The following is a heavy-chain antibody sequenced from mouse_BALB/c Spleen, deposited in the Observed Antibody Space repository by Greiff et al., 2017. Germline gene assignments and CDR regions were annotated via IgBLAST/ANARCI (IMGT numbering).Heavy chain of an antibody. Sequence: EVKLMESGAELVKPGASVKLSCTASGFNIKDTYMHWVKQRPEQGLEWIGRIDPANGNTKYDPKFQGKATITADTSSNTAYLQLSSLTSEDTAVYYCARRDAYAMDYWGQGTSVTVSS. CDR2: IDPANGNT. CDR3: ARRDAYAMDY. D-gene: IGHD3-3*01. J-gene: IGHJ4*01. CDR1: GFNIKDTY. V-gene: IGHV14-3*02.